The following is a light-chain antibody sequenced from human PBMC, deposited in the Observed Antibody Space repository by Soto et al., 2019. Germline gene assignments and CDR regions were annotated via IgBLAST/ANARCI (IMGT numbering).Light chain of an antibody. V-gene: IGKV3-20*01. CDR1: QSLCSNY. J-gene: IGKJ3*01. CDR3: QQYGDSLFT. CDR2: GAS. Sequence: EIVLTQSPGTLSLSPGERATLSCRASQSLCSNYLAWYQQKPGQAPRLLIYGASSRATDIPDRFSGSGSGTDFTLTISRLEPEDFAVYYCQQYGDSLFTFGPGTKVDI.